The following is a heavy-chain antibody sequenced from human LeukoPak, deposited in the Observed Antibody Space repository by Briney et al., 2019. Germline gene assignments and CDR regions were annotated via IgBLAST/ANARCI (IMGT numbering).Heavy chain of an antibody. Sequence: PGGSLRLSCAASGFTFDDYAMHGVRQAPGKGLEWVSGISWNSGFIGYADSVKGRFTISRDNAKNSLYLQMNSLRAEDMALYYCAKGLYGSGSYPDYWGQGTLVTVSS. V-gene: IGHV3-9*03. CDR2: ISWNSGFI. CDR1: GFTFDDYA. J-gene: IGHJ4*02. CDR3: AKGLYGSGSYPDY. D-gene: IGHD3-10*01.